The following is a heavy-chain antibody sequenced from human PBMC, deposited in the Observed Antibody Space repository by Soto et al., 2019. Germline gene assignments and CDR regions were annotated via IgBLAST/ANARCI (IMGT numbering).Heavy chain of an antibody. V-gene: IGHV3-74*01. CDR1: GFTFSTYW. D-gene: IGHD3-22*01. CDR3: ARGGYYDSSGYCPRGFEH. CDR2: INTDGSST. Sequence: EVQLVESGGGLVQPGGSLRLSCAASGFTFSTYWMHWVRQAPGKGLVWVSRINTDGSSTTYADSVKGRFTISRDNAKNTLYVQMNSLRVEDTAVYYCARGGYYDSSGYCPRGFEHWGQGTLVTVSS. J-gene: IGHJ1*01.